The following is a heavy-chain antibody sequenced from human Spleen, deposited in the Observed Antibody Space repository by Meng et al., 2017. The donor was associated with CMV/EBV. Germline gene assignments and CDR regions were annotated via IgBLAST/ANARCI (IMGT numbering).Heavy chain of an antibody. V-gene: IGHV3-33*08. Sequence: GESLKISCAASGFTFSSYWMHWVRQAPGKGLEWVAVIWYDGTNKYYADSVKGRFTISRDNSKNTVYLQMNSLRAEDTAVYYCAKRGIFGVYIMDVWGRGTTVTVSS. CDR2: IWYDGTNK. D-gene: IGHD3-3*01. CDR1: GFTFSSYW. CDR3: AKRGIFGVYIMDV. J-gene: IGHJ6*02.